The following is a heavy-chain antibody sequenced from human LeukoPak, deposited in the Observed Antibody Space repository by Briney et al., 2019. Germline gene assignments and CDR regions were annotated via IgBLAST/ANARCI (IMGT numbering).Heavy chain of an antibody. J-gene: IGHJ4*02. D-gene: IGHD6-19*01. V-gene: IGHV3-33*01. CDR3: ARVLVVSGWTNIDY. Sequence: PGGSLRLSCAASGFTFSSYCMHWVRQAPGKALEWVSFIWYDGSNKYYADSVKGRFTISRENSKNTLYMQMNSLRAEDTAVYYCARVLVVSGWTNIDYWGRGTLVPVSS. CDR2: IWYDGSNK. CDR1: GFTFSSYC.